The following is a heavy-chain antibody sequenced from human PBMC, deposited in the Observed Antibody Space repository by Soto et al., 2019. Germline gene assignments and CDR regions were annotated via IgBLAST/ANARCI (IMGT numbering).Heavy chain of an antibody. Sequence: PGGSLRLSCAASGFTFSSYSMNWVRQAPGKGLEWISYISSGHIQYADSVKGRFTISRENAMNSLYLQMNSLETEDTAVYYCSRLPPNKAVTILGGINPFDYWGQGTLVTVSS. V-gene: IGHV3-48*01. CDR3: SRLPPNKAVTILGGINPFDY. CDR1: GFTFSSYS. J-gene: IGHJ4*02. D-gene: IGHD3-3*01. CDR2: ISSGHI.